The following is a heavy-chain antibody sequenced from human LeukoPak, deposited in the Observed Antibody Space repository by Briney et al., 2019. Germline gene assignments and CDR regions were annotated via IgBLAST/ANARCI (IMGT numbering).Heavy chain of an antibody. J-gene: IGHJ3*02. CDR2: INPSGGTT. D-gene: IGHD1-26*01. Sequence: GASVKVSCKASGYTFTNYYLHWVRQAPGQGLEWMGVINPSGGTTGYPQKLQGRVTVTRDTSTSTVYMELSSLRSEDTAVYYCARDAILGATDALDIWGQGTMVTVSS. V-gene: IGHV1-46*01. CDR1: GYTFTNYY. CDR3: ARDAILGATDALDI.